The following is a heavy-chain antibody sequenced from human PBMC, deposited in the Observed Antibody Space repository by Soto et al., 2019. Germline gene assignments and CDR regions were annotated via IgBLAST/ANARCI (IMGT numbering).Heavy chain of an antibody. CDR3: ATRRALGLSTYYYYYGMEV. J-gene: IGHJ6*02. D-gene: IGHD3-16*02. CDR1: GSSISSSSYY. Sequence: PSETQSLTCTVSGSSISSSSYYWGWIRQPPGKGLKWIGSIYYSGTTYYNPSLKSRVTISVDTSKNQFSLKLSSVTAADTAVYSCATRRALGLSTYYYYYGMEVWGQGTTVT. V-gene: IGHV4-39*01. CDR2: IYYSGTT.